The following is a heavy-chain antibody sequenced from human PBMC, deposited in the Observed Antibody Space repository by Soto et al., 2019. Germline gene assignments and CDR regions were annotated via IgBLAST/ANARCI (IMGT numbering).Heavy chain of an antibody. CDR2: IYHSGST. J-gene: IGHJ5*02. Sequence: SETLSLTCAVSGGSISSGGYSWSWIRQPPGKGLEWIGYIYHSGSTYYSPSLKSRVTISVDRSKNQFSLKLSSVTAADTAVYYCARTYYYDSSGYPNWFDPWGQGTLVTVSS. V-gene: IGHV4-30-2*01. CDR3: ARTYYYDSSGYPNWFDP. D-gene: IGHD3-22*01. CDR1: GGSISSGGYS.